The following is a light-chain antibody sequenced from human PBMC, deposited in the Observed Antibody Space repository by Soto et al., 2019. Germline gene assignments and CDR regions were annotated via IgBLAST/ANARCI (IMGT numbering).Light chain of an antibody. CDR3: CSYAGTYTGV. V-gene: IGLV2-11*02. CDR1: SSDVGRYSY. Sequence: QSVLNPPRSVSGSPGQSVSLSCTGTSSDVGRYSYVSWYQQLPGKAPKLMIYDVSERPSGVPDRFSGSKSGNTAPLTISGLQAEDEADYYCCSYAGTYTGVLGPGTKV. CDR2: DVS. J-gene: IGLJ1*01.